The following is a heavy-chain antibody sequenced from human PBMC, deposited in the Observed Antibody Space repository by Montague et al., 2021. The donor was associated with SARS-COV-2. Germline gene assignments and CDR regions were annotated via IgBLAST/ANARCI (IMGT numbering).Heavy chain of an antibody. CDR3: ARVGRQQLVRLAGMDV. CDR1: GGSISSNRYY. D-gene: IGHD6-13*01. CDR2: ICYSGST. V-gene: IGHV4-39*07. Sequence: SETLSLTCTVSGGSISSNRYYWGRIRQPPGKGLEWIGSICYSGSTYYNPSIKSRVTISVDTYKNQFSLKLSSVTAADTAVYDCARVGRQQLVRLAGMDVWGQGTMVTVSS. J-gene: IGHJ6*02.